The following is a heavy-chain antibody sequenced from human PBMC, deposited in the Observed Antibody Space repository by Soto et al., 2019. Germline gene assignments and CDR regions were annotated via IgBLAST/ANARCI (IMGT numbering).Heavy chain of an antibody. CDR2: IKQDGSEK. CDR3: ARAVGGGSSSWYFYHYYYYMDV. D-gene: IGHD6-13*01. J-gene: IGHJ6*03. Sequence: GGSLRLSCAASGFTFSSYWMSWVRQAPGKGLEWVANIKQDGSEKYYVDSVKGRFTISRDNAKNSLYLQMNSLRAEDTAVYYCARAVGGGSSSWYFYHYYYYMDVWGKGTTVTVSS. CDR1: GFTFSSYW. V-gene: IGHV3-7*01.